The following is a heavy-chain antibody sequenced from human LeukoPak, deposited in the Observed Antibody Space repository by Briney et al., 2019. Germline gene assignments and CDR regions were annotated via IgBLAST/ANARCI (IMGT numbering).Heavy chain of an antibody. CDR3: ARDLVTVTKGFDI. CDR2: ISYIGST. D-gene: IGHD4-17*01. CDR1: GDSFSSHY. V-gene: IGHV4-59*11. Sequence: PSETLSLTCTVSGDSFSSHYWTWIRQPPGKGPEWIGYISYIGSTNYNPSLKSRVTISIDTSKNQFSLKLTSVTAADTAVYYCARDLVTVTKGFDIWGQGAMVSVSS. J-gene: IGHJ3*02.